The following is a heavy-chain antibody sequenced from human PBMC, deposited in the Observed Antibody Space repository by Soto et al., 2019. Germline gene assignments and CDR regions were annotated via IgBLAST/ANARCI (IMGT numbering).Heavy chain of an antibody. Sequence: PGGSLRLSCAASGFTFSSYGMQWVRQAPGKGLEWVAVISYDGSNKYYADPVKGRFTISRDNSKNTLYLQMTSLRAEDTAVYYCASGRIAAAASPADFWGQGTLITVSS. CDR2: ISYDGSNK. V-gene: IGHV3-30*03. CDR1: GFTFSSYG. J-gene: IGHJ4*02. CDR3: ASGRIAAAASPADF. D-gene: IGHD6-13*01.